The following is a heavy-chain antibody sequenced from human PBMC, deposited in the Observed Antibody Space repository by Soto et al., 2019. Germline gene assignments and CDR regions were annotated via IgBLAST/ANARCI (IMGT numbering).Heavy chain of an antibody. J-gene: IGHJ5*02. CDR1: GGTVASSHW. CDR2: VYHTGDT. CDR3: AREIRTAGENDYFDP. Sequence: SETLSLTCGVSGGTVASSHWWSWVRQSPGRGLEWSGNVYHTGDTNFNPSLQSRVTFSVDKSNNQFSLRLASVTAADRAGYFCAREIRTAGENDYFDPWGPGTLVTVS. D-gene: IGHD1-1*01. V-gene: IGHV4-4*02.